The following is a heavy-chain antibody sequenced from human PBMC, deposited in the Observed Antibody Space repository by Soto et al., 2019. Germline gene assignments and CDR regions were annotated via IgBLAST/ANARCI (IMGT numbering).Heavy chain of an antibody. Sequence: QVQLVQSRGEVKKPGASVKVSCKTSGYSFTTYGISWVRQAPGQGLEWMGWISGYNGNTNYAQNLQGRVTMTTDTPTGTAYMDTRSMRSDDTAVYYCAREGPAPYYYYGMDVWGQGSTVTVS. J-gene: IGHJ6*02. CDR1: GYSFTTYG. V-gene: IGHV1-18*01. CDR3: AREGPAPYYYYGMDV. CDR2: ISGYNGNT.